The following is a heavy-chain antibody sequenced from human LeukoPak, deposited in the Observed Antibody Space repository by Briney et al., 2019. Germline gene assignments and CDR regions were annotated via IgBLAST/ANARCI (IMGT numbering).Heavy chain of an antibody. CDR3: ANENYYGSSGYSDH. CDR2: ISHDGSNK. CDR1: GFTFSSYG. Sequence: GGSLRRSCAASGFTFSSYGMHRVRQAPGKGLEWVAIISHDGSNKYYTDSVKGRFTISRDNSKNTLYLQMNSLRAEDTAVYYCANENYYGSSGYSDHWGQGTLVTVSS. J-gene: IGHJ5*02. V-gene: IGHV3-30*18. D-gene: IGHD3-22*01.